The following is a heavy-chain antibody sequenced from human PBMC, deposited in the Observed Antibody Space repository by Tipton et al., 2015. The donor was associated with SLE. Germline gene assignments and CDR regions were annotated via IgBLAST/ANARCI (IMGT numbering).Heavy chain of an antibody. CDR2: INHSGST. CDR3: ATYQYFQH. J-gene: IGHJ1*01. CDR1: GGSFSGYY. Sequence: LRLSCAVYGGSFSGYYWSWIRQPPGKGLEWIGEINHSGSTNYNPSLKSRVTISVNTSKNQFSLKLSSVTAADTAVYYCATYQYFQHWGQGTLVTVSS. V-gene: IGHV4-34*01.